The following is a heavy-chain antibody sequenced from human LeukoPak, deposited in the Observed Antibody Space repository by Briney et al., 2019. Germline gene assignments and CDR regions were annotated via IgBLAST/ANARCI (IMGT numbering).Heavy chain of an antibody. D-gene: IGHD5/OR15-5a*01. Sequence: QAGGSLRLSCAASGFTFSSYGMHWVRQAPGKGLEWVAFIRYDGSNKYYADSVKGRFTISRDNAKNTVFLQMNSLSAEDTAVYYCASVFDSWGQGFLVTVSS. CDR2: IRYDGSNK. CDR3: ASVFDS. V-gene: IGHV3-30*02. CDR1: GFTFSSYG. J-gene: IGHJ4*02.